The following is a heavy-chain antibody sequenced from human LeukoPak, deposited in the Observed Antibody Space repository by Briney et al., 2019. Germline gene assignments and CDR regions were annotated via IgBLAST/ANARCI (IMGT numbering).Heavy chain of an antibody. CDR3: VKGSSATITFFDY. D-gene: IGHD5-12*01. Sequence: ASVKVSCKASGGTFISYAISWVRQAPGQGLEWMGRIIPILGIANYAQKFQGRVTITADTFTTTAYMELSSLRSEDTAVYYCVKGSSATITFFDYWGQGTLVTVSS. CDR1: GGTFISYA. J-gene: IGHJ4*02. V-gene: IGHV1-69*04. CDR2: IIPILGIA.